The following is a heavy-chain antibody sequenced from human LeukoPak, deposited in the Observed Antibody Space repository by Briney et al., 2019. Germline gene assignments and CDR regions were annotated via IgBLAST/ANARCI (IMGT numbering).Heavy chain of an antibody. D-gene: IGHD1-26*01. J-gene: IGHJ6*02. V-gene: IGHV3-43*01. CDR1: GFTFDDYT. Sequence: GGSLRLSCAASGFTFDDYTMHWVRQAPGKGLEWVSLISWDGGSTYYADSVKGRFTISRDNSKNSLYLQMNSLRTEDTALYYCAKDMSPPWELPRYYYGMDVWGQGTTVTVSS. CDR3: AKDMSPPWELPRYYYGMDV. CDR2: ISWDGGST.